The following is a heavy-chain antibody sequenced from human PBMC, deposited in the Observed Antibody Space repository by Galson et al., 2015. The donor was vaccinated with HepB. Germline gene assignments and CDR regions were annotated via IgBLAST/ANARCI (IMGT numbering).Heavy chain of an antibody. J-gene: IGHJ4*01. CDR3: AKELFYGSATDPRYLHNGKNG. V-gene: IGHV3-30*18. Sequence: SLRLSCAASGFTFSNYAMHWVRQAPGKGLEWVAVISFVGSDKYYAGSVKGRFTISRDNSRNTVYLQMNSLRPEDTAVYYCAKELFYGSATDPRYLHNGKNGWRQRTAVAVSS. CDR1: GFTFSNYA. D-gene: IGHD6-25*01. CDR2: ISFVGSDK.